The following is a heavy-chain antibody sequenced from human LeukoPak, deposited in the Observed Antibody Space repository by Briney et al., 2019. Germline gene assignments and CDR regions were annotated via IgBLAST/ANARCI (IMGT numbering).Heavy chain of an antibody. J-gene: IGHJ3*02. V-gene: IGHV3-21*01. CDR2: ISSSSSYI. CDR3: ARYCSGGSCYSGDALDI. Sequence: GGSLRLSCAASGFTFSSYSMNWVRQAPGKGLEWVSSISSSSSYIYYADSVKGRFTISRDNAKNSLYLQMNSLRAEDTAVYYCARYCSGGSCYSGDALDIWGQGTMVTVSS. CDR1: GFTFSSYS. D-gene: IGHD2-15*01.